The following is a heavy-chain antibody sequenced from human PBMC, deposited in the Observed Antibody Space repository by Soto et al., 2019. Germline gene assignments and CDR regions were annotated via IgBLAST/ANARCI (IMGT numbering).Heavy chain of an antibody. CDR1: GYTFSQYD. V-gene: IGHV1-8*01. CDR2: MNPDSANT. D-gene: IGHD3-22*01. J-gene: IGHJ4*02. CDR3: ARALRNHLLYEF. Sequence: ASVKVSCKTSGYTFSQYDITWVRQATGQGLEWMGWMNPDSANTGYAQKFQDRVTMTRDTSTDTAYMELNSLTSEDTAVYFCARALRNHLLYEFWGQGTQVTVSS.